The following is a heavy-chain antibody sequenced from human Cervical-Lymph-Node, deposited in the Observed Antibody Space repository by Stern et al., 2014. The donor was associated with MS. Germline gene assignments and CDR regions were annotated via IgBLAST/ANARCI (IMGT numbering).Heavy chain of an antibody. D-gene: IGHD3-10*01. CDR2: ATYDGSDQ. CDR1: GFTFSDYG. Sequence: QVQLVQSGGGVVQPGKSLRLSCAASGFTFSDYGMHWVRQAPGKGLEWVALATYDGSDQYYADSVKGRFTVSRDNSKNTVLLQMNGLRPEDTAVYFCARDRGLTHHFYGMDVWGQGTTVTVSS. CDR3: ARDRGLTHHFYGMDV. J-gene: IGHJ6*02. V-gene: IGHV3-30*03.